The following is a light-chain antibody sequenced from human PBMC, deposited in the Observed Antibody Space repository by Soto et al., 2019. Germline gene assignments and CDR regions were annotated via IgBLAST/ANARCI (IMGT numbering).Light chain of an antibody. CDR1: QSVNRY. CDR3: QHYNSYSEA. Sequence: EVVLTQSPATLSLSPGERATLSCRASQSVNRYLAWYQQKPGQAPRLLIYDTSNRATGIPARFSGSGSGTDFTLTISSLEPEDFATYYCQHYNSYSEAFGQGTKVDIK. CDR2: DTS. V-gene: IGKV3-11*01. J-gene: IGKJ1*01.